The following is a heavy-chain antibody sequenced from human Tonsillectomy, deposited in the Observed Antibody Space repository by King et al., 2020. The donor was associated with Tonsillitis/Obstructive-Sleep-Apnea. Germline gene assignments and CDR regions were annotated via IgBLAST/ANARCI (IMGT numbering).Heavy chain of an antibody. D-gene: IGHD2-15*01. CDR2: IYWDDDK. CDR1: GFSLSTSGVG. J-gene: IGHJ5*02. Sequence: ITLKESGPTLVKPTQTLTLTCTFSGFSLSTSGVGVGWIRQPPGKALECLALIYWDDDKYYSPSLKSRLTITKDASKNQVVLTLTNMDPVDTATYYFAHNGGPCSGGSCYSVSWFDPWGQGTLVTVSS. V-gene: IGHV2-5*02. CDR3: AHNGGPCSGGSCYSVSWFDP.